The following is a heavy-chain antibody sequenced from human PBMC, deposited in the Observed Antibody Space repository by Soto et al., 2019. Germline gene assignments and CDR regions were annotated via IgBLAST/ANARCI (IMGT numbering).Heavy chain of an antibody. V-gene: IGHV1-24*01. Sequence: ASVKVSCKVSGYTLTELSMHWVRQAPGKGLEWMGGFDPEDGETIYAQKFQGRVTMTEDTSTDTAYMELSSLRSEDTAVYYCATAPRYTVAIGYDYWGQGTLVTVS. CDR3: ATAPRYTVAIGYDY. CDR2: FDPEDGET. J-gene: IGHJ4*02. D-gene: IGHD5-12*01. CDR1: GYTLTELS.